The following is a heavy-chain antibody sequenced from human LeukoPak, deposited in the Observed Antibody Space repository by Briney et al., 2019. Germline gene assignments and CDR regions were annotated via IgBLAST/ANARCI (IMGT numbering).Heavy chain of an antibody. Sequence: GGSLRLSCAASEFTFSNYAMSWVRQAPGKGLEWVSVISGSGGTTYYADSVKGRFTISRDNSKNTLYLQMNSLRAEDTAVYYCAKEAGVWFGELLRNWFDPWGQGTLVTVSS. J-gene: IGHJ5*02. CDR2: ISGSGGTT. CDR1: EFTFSNYA. D-gene: IGHD3-10*01. CDR3: AKEAGVWFGELLRNWFDP. V-gene: IGHV3-23*01.